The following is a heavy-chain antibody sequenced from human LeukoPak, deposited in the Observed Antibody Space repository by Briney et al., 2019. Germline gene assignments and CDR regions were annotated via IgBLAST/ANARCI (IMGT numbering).Heavy chain of an antibody. Sequence: SETLSLTCTVSGGSISSYYWNWIRQPPGKGLEWIGYIYYSGSTNYNPSLKSRVTISVDTSKNQFSLKLSSVTAADTAVYYCARGLAVAGYDYYYYGMDVWGQGTTVTVSS. J-gene: IGHJ6*02. V-gene: IGHV4-59*01. D-gene: IGHD6-19*01. CDR1: GGSISSYY. CDR3: ARGLAVAGYDYYYYGMDV. CDR2: IYYSGST.